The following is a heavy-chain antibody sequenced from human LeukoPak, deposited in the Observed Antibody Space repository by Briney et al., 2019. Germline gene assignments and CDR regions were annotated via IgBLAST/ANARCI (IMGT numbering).Heavy chain of an antibody. V-gene: IGHV3-21*01. D-gene: IGHD2-2*01. J-gene: IGHJ6*03. Sequence: PGGSLRLSCAASGLTFSSYSMNWVRQAPGKGLEWVSSISSSSSYIYYADSVKGRFTISRDNAKNSLYLQMNSLRAEDTAVYYCAREGERGYQLLYYYYMDVWGKGTTVTVSS. CDR2: ISSSSSYI. CDR1: GLTFSSYS. CDR3: AREGERGYQLLYYYYMDV.